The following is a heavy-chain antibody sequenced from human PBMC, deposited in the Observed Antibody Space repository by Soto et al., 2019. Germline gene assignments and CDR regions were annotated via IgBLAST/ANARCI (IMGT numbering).Heavy chain of an antibody. CDR1: GYTFTSYG. D-gene: IGHD1-7*01. CDR3: ARVMYNWNYSYYYYGMDV. CDR2: INPSGGST. V-gene: IGHV1-46*01. Sequence: ASVKVSCKASGYTFTSYGISWVRQAPGQGLEWMGIINPSGGSTSYAQKFQGRVTMARDTSTSTVYMELSSLRSEDTAVYYCARVMYNWNYSYYYYGMDVWGQGTTVTVSS. J-gene: IGHJ6*02.